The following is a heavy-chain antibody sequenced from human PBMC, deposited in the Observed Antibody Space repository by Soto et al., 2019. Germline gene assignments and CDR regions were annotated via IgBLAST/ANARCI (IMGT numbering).Heavy chain of an antibody. D-gene: IGHD3-10*01. J-gene: IGHJ6*02. Sequence: SETLSLTCTVSGGSISSYYWSWIRQPPGKGLEWIGYIYYSGSTNYNPSLKSRVTISVDTSKNQFSLKLSSVTAADTAVYYCARDRGDQVAAPHGMDVWGQGTTVTVSS. V-gene: IGHV4-59*01. CDR3: ARDRGDQVAAPHGMDV. CDR2: IYYSGST. CDR1: GGSISSYY.